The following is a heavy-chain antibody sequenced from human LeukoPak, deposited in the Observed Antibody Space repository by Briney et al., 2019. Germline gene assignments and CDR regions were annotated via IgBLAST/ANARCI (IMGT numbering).Heavy chain of an antibody. D-gene: IGHD3-22*01. V-gene: IGHV4-39*01. CDR2: IDYSGST. Sequence: SETLSLTCTVSGGSISSGTYSWGWIRQPPGKGLEYIGSIDYSGSTYYNPSLKSRVTISVDTFKKQFSLRLSSVTAADTAVYYCARGSNYDSSGYYYDYWGQGTLVTVSS. J-gene: IGHJ4*02. CDR3: ARGSNYDSSGYYYDY. CDR1: GGSISSGTYS.